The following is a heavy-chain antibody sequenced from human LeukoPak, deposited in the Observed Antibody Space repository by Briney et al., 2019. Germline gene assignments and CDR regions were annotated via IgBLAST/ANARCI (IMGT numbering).Heavy chain of an antibody. CDR1: GGSFSGYY. CDR3: ATDDPGRGNWFDP. Sequence: SETLSLTCAVYGGSFSGYYWSWIRQPPGKGLEWIGEINHSGSTNYNPSLKSRVTISVDTSKNQFSLKVGPGTDAGTAVYNCATDDPGRGNWFDPWGQGTLVTVSS. CDR2: INHSGST. V-gene: IGHV4-34*01. J-gene: IGHJ5*02. D-gene: IGHD3-10*01.